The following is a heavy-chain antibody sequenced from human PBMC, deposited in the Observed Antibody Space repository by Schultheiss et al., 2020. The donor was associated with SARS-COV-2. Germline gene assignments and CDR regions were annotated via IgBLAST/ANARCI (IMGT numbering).Heavy chain of an antibody. Sequence: SVKVSCKASGGTFSNYGISWVRQAPGQGLEWMGGIIPTFGTANYAQKFQGRVTITADESTSTAYMELSSLRSDDTAVYYCARLKWELLYNWFDPWGQGTLVTVSS. CDR1: GGTFSNYG. D-gene: IGHD1-26*01. V-gene: IGHV1-69*13. CDR3: ARLKWELLYNWFDP. CDR2: IIPTFGTA. J-gene: IGHJ5*02.